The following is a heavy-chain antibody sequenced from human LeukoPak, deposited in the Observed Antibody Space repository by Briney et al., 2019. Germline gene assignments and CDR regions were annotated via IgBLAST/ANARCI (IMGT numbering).Heavy chain of an antibody. Sequence: GGSLRLSCAASGFSFSSFSMSWVRQAPGKGLEWVSVIYSGGSTYYADSVKGRFTISRDNSKNTLYLQMNSLRAEDTAVYYCARDRGAGFDYWGQGTLVTVSS. CDR1: GFSFSSFS. D-gene: IGHD1-26*01. V-gene: IGHV3-66*01. CDR2: IYSGGST. CDR3: ARDRGAGFDY. J-gene: IGHJ4*02.